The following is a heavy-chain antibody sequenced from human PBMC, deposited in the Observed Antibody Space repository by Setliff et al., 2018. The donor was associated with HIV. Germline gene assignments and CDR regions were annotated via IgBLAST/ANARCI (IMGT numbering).Heavy chain of an antibody. J-gene: IGHJ3*02. Sequence: PGGSLRLSCAASGSGFTFSSYSMNWVRQAPGKGLEWVSYISSTSSTIYYVDSVKGRFTISRDNAENSLYLQMNSLRAEDTAVYYCARDYVWGRRAFDIWGPGTMVTV. CDR3: ARDYVWGRRAFDI. V-gene: IGHV3-48*04. D-gene: IGHD3-16*01. CDR1: GSGFTFSSYS. CDR2: ISSTSSTI.